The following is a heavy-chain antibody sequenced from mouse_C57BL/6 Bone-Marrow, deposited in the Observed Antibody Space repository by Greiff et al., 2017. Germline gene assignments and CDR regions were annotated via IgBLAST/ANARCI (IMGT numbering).Heavy chain of an antibody. CDR3: AREGIGY. D-gene: IGHD2-14*01. CDR1: GYTFTDYY. J-gene: IGHJ2*01. V-gene: IGHV1-76*01. CDR2: IYPGSGNT. Sequence: QVQLQQSGAELVRPGASVKLSCKASGYTFTDYYINWVKQRPGQGLEWIARIYPGSGNTYYNEKFKGKATLTAEKSSSTAYMQLSSLTSEDSAVYFGAREGIGYWGQGTTRTVSS.